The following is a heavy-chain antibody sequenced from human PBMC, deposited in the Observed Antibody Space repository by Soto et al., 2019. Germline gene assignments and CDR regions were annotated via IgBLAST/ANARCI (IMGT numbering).Heavy chain of an antibody. V-gene: IGHV1-46*01. CDR1: GYTFTSYY. Sequence: QVQLVQSGAEVKKPGASVKVSCKASGYTFTSYYMHWVRQAPGQGLEWMGIINPSGGSTSYAQKFQGRVTITADESTSTAYMELSSLRSEDTAVYYCARGSAIVVVITQGGFDYWGQGTLVTVSS. CDR2: INPSGGST. CDR3: ARGSAIVVVITQGGFDY. D-gene: IGHD3-22*01. J-gene: IGHJ4*02.